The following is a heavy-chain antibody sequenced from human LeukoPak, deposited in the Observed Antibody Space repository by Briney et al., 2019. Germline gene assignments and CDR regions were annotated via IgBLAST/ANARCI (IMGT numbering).Heavy chain of an antibody. V-gene: IGHV1-2*04. Sequence: ASVKVSCKASGYTFTGYHMHWVRQAPGQGLEWMGWINPNSGGTNYAQKFQGWVTMTRDTSISTAYMELSRLRSDDTAVYYCARDYGGNTHYYYYGMDVWGQGTTVTVSS. CDR3: ARDYGGNTHYYYYGMDV. CDR2: INPNSGGT. D-gene: IGHD4-23*01. CDR1: GYTFTGYH. J-gene: IGHJ6*02.